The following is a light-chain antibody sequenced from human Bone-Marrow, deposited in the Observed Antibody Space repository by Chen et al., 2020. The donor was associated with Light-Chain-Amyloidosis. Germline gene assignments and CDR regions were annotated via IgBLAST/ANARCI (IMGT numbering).Light chain of an antibody. CDR1: QTISSNY. V-gene: IGKV3-20*01. J-gene: IGKJ4*01. Sequence: EIVLTQSPGTMSLSPGEGANLSCRASQTISSNYLTWYQQKFGQAPRLLIYGSSSRATGIPDRFPGSGSVTDCTLTINRLEPEDFAMYYCQQYGTSPLTFGGGTKVEIK. CDR2: GSS. CDR3: QQYGTSPLT.